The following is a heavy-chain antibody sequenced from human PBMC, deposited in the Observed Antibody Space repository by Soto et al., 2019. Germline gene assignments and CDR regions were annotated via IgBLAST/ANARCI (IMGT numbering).Heavy chain of an antibody. CDR1: GGSITSGGYY. J-gene: IGHJ5*02. Sequence: QVQLQESGPGLVKPSQTLSLTCTVSGGSITSGGYYWSWIRQHPGKGLEWIGYIYYSGFTYYNPSPXSXXTISVDTSKNQFSLKLSSVTAADTAVYYSARSVFPWGQGTLVTVSS. V-gene: IGHV4-31*03. CDR3: ARSVFP. CDR2: IYYSGFT.